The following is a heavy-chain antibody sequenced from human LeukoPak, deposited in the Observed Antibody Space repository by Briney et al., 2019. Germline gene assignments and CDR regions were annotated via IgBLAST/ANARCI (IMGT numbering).Heavy chain of an antibody. CDR2: IKSKTDGGTT. CDR3: TTGLEQWLVQNYFDY. D-gene: IGHD6-19*01. V-gene: IGHV3-15*01. J-gene: IGHJ4*02. CDR1: GFTFSNAW. Sequence: PGGSLRLSCAASGFTFSNAWMSWVRQAPGKGLEWVGRIKSKTDGGTTDYAAPVKGRFTISRDDSKNTLYLQMNSLKTEDTAVYYCTTGLEQWLVQNYFDYWGQGTLVTVSS.